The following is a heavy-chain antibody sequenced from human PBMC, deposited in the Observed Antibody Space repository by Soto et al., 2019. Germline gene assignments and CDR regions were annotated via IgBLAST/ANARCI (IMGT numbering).Heavy chain of an antibody. Sequence: SGPTLVNPTETLTLTCTVSGFSLSNARMGVSWIRQPPGKALEWLAHIFSNDEKSYRTSLKSRLTISKDTSKSQVVLSMTNMDPVDTATYYCARIGQPLVVPYMDVWGKGTTVTVSS. CDR3: ARIGQPLVVPYMDV. V-gene: IGHV2-26*01. D-gene: IGHD6-6*01. CDR1: GFSLSNARMG. J-gene: IGHJ6*03. CDR2: IFSNDEK.